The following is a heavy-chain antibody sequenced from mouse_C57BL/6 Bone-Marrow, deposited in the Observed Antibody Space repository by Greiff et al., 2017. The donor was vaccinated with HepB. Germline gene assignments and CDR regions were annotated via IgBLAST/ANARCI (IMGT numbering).Heavy chain of an antibody. V-gene: IGHV5-12*01. CDR1: GFTFSDYY. Sequence: EVQLVESGGGLVQPGGSLKLSCAASGFTFSDYYMYWVRQTPEKRLEWVAYISNGGGSTYYPDTVKGRFTISRANAKNTLYLQMSRLKSEDTAMYYCARHGDYECAWEVWDGGRVTLVTVSA. J-gene: IGHJ3*01. D-gene: IGHD2-4*01. CDR2: ISNGGGST. CDR3: ARHGDYECAWEVWD.